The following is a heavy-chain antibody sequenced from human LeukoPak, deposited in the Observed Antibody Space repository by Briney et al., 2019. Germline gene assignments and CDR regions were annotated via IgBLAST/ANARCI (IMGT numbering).Heavy chain of an antibody. CDR2: ISGSGGST. J-gene: IGHJ6*03. CDR3: AKAGRGYSGYDSSYYYYMDV. Sequence: GGSLRLSCAASGFTFSSYSMSWVRQAPGKGLEWVSAISGSGGSTYYADSVKGRFTISRDNSKNTLYLQMNSLRAEDTAVYYCAKAGRGYSGYDSSYYYYMDVWGKGTTVTVSS. D-gene: IGHD5-12*01. CDR1: GFTFSSYS. V-gene: IGHV3-23*01.